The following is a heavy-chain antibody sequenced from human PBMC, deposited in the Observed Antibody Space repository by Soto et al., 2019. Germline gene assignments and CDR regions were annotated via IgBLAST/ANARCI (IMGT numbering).Heavy chain of an antibody. J-gene: IGHJ4*02. CDR3: AKERGGSGSLPPRVDF. V-gene: IGHV3-23*01. Sequence: EVQLLESGGGLVQPGGSLRLSCAASGFTFNNYAMTWVRQAPGKGLEWVSAISGGGDTTSYADSVKGRFTVSRDGSKNMLNLQMSRLRVEDTALHYCAKERGGSGSLPPRVDFWGQGTLVTVSS. CDR2: ISGGGDTT. CDR1: GFTFNNYA. D-gene: IGHD3-10*01.